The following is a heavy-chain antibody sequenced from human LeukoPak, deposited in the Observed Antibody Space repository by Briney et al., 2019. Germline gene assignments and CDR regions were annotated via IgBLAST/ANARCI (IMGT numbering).Heavy chain of an antibody. CDR1: GDSVSRDHAA. CDR3: ARTTVYDGSKYYGLDV. J-gene: IGHJ6*02. CDR2: TYYRSKWFD. V-gene: IGHV6-1*01. D-gene: IGHD5/OR15-5a*01. Sequence: SQTLSLTCAISGDSVSRDHAAWNWIRQSPSRGLEWLGRTYYRSKWFDEYAVSVKSRITIKPDTSRNQFSLHLNSVTPEDTAVYFCARTTVYDGSKYYGLDVWGQGTTVTVSS.